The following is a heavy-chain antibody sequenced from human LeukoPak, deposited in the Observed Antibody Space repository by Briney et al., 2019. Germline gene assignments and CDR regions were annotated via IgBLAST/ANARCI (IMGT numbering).Heavy chain of an antibody. Sequence: GGSLRPSCAASGFTFSSYAMSWVRQAPGKGLEWVSAISGSGGSTYYADSVKGRFTISRDNSKNTLYLQMNSLRAEDTAVYYCARDRRKYYYGSGGYFDYWGQGTLVTVSS. J-gene: IGHJ4*02. D-gene: IGHD3-10*01. CDR1: GFTFSSYA. CDR2: ISGSGGST. CDR3: ARDRRKYYYGSGGYFDY. V-gene: IGHV3-23*01.